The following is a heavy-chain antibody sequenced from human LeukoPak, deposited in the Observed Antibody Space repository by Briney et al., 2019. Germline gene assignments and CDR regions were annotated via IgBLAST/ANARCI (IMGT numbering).Heavy chain of an antibody. D-gene: IGHD6-6*01. Sequence: PGGSLRLSCTASGFSFSNYWMSWVRQAPGKGLEWVASIKQDESEKYYVDSVKGRFTTSRDNAKSSLYLQMNALGGEDTAVYYCARDRGGSSSSYYYYGMDVWGQGTTVTVSS. CDR3: ARDRGGSSSSYYYYGMDV. CDR2: IKQDESEK. J-gene: IGHJ6*02. CDR1: GFSFSNYW. V-gene: IGHV3-7*03.